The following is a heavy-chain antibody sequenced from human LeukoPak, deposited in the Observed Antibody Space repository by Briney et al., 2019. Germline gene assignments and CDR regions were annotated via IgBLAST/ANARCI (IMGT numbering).Heavy chain of an antibody. Sequence: GGSLRLSCAASGFTFSSYWMHWVRQAPGKGLVWVSRINKDGSSTSYADSVKGRFTISRDNAKNTLYLQMNSLRAEDTAVYYCAREGCSSTSCYPDYWGQGTLVTVSS. CDR3: AREGCSSTSCYPDY. CDR1: GFTFSSYW. J-gene: IGHJ4*02. CDR2: INKDGSST. V-gene: IGHV3-74*01. D-gene: IGHD2-2*01.